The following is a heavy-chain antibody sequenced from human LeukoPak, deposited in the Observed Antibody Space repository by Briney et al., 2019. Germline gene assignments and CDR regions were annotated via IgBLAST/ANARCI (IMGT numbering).Heavy chain of an antibody. D-gene: IGHD1-1*01. CDR1: GFTFSSYG. CDR3: AKIGTTGTPDAFDI. CDR2: IRYDGSNK. J-gene: IGHJ3*02. V-gene: IGHV3-30*02. Sequence: GGSLRLSCAASGFTFSSYGMHWVRQAPGKGLEWVAFIRYDGSNKYYADSVKGRFTISRDNSKEKLYLQMNSLRAEDTAVYYCAKIGTTGTPDAFDIWGQGTMVTVSS.